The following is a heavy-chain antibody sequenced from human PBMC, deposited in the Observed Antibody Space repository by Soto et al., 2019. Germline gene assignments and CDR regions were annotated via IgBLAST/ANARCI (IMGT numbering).Heavy chain of an antibody. CDR2: IIPIFGTA. CDR3: ARVFGNLPRPHSSIAPSGGDWFDP. CDR1: GGTFSSYA. Sequence: QVQLVQSGAEVKKPGSSVKVSCKASGGTFSSYAISWVRQAPGQGLEWMGGIIPIFGTANYSQKFQGRVTITADESTSTAYMELSSLGSEDTAVYYCARVFGNLPRPHSSIAPSGGDWFDPWGQGTLVTVSS. J-gene: IGHJ5*02. D-gene: IGHD6-6*01. V-gene: IGHV1-69*01.